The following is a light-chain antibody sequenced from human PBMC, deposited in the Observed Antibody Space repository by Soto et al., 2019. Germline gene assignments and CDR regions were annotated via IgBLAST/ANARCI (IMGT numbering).Light chain of an antibody. Sequence: QSALTQSSSASASLGSSVKLTCTLSSGHSSYVIAWHQLQPGKAPRYLMKLEGSGSYNKGSGVPDRFSGSSSGADRYLTISNLQFEDEADYYCETWDSNTHVFGGGTKLTVL. CDR3: ETWDSNTHV. J-gene: IGLJ2*01. CDR1: SGHSSYV. V-gene: IGLV4-60*02. CDR2: LEGSGSY.